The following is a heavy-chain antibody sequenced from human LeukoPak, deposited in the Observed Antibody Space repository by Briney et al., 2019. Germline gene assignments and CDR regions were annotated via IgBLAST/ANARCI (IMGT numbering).Heavy chain of an antibody. CDR1: GGSISSYY. Sequence: SETLSLTCTVSGGSISSYYWSWIRQPPGKGLEWIGYIYYSGSTNYNPSLKSRVTISVDTSKNQFSLKLSSVTAADTAVHYCARPRGPDYDFWSGSYYFDYWGQGTLVTVSS. CDR2: IYYSGST. J-gene: IGHJ4*02. CDR3: ARPRGPDYDFWSGSYYFDY. D-gene: IGHD3-3*01. V-gene: IGHV4-59*08.